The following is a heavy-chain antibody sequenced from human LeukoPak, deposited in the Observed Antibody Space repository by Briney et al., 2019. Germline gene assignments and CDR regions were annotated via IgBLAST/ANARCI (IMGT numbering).Heavy chain of an antibody. V-gene: IGHV4-34*01. CDR2: INHSGST. J-gene: IGHJ4*02. Sequence: SETLSLTCAVYGGSFSGYYWSWIRQPPGKGLEWIGEINHSGSTNYNPSLKSRVTISVDTSKNQFSLKLSSVTAADTAVYYCARDHGYGSGSYLFDYWGQGTLVTVSS. D-gene: IGHD3-10*01. CDR3: ARDHGYGSGSYLFDY. CDR1: GGSFSGYY.